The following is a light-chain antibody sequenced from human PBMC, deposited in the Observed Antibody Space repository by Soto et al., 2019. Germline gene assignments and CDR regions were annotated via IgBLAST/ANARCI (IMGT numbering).Light chain of an antibody. CDR1: NVGSKS. CDR3: QVWDSRSDRVV. Sequence: SYELTQAPSVSVAPGKTARITCEGDNVGSKSIHWYQQKAGQAPLLVIYSDSDRPSGIPERFSGSNSGNTATLTISRVEAGDEADYYCQVWDSRSDRVVFGGGTKVTVL. V-gene: IGLV3-21*04. CDR2: SDS. J-gene: IGLJ2*01.